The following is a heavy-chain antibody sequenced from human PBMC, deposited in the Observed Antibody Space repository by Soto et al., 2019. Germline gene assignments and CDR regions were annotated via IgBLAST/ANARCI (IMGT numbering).Heavy chain of an antibody. D-gene: IGHD6-19*01. Sequence: GGSLRLSCAASGFNFGVFGMHWVRQAPGKGLEWLSVLSYEGSEEYYADSVRGRFTISRDNSKNTLFLQMDSLRVDDTGVYYCALTRRSSLLEVAGPGFEYWGQGTLVTVS. CDR3: ALTRRSSLLEVAGPGFEY. CDR1: GFNFGVFG. CDR2: LSYEGSEE. J-gene: IGHJ4*02. V-gene: IGHV3-30*03.